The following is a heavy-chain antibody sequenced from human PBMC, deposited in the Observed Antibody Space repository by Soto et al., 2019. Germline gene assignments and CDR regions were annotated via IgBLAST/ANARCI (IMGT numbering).Heavy chain of an antibody. J-gene: IGHJ6*02. CDR2: VYYSGST. D-gene: IGHD7-27*01. CDR3: ARAPRMGNYYYYGMDV. CDR1: GGSISSYY. Sequence: PSETLSLTCTVSGGSISSYYWSWIRQPPGKGLEWIGYVYYSGSTNYNPSLKSRVTISVDTSKNQFSLKLSSVTAADTAVYYCARAPRMGNYYYYGMDVWGQGTTVTVSS. V-gene: IGHV4-59*01.